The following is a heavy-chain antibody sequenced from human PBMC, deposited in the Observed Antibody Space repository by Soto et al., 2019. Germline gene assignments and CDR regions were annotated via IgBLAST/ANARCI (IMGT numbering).Heavy chain of an antibody. CDR2: FDPEDGET. V-gene: IGHV1-24*01. Sequence: GASVKVSCKVSGYTLTELSMHWVRQAPGKGLEWMGGFDPEDGETIYAQKFQGRVTMTEDTSTDTAYMELSSLRSEDTAVYYCATDPLGYCNGGSCLVNWFDPWGQGTLVTVSS. D-gene: IGHD2-15*01. CDR3: ATDPLGYCNGGSCLVNWFDP. CDR1: GYTLTELS. J-gene: IGHJ5*02.